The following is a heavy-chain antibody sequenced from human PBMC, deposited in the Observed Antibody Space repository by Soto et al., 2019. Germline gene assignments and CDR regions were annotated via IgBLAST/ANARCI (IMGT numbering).Heavy chain of an antibody. V-gene: IGHV1-46*01. D-gene: IGHD6-13*01. CDR1: GYTFTSYY. J-gene: IGHJ6*02. Sequence: ASVKVSCKASGYTFTSYYMHWVRQAPGQGLEWMGIINPSGGSTSYAQKFQGRVTMTRDTSTSTVYMELSSLRSEDTAVYYCARDIQQLVRDSYYGKDVWGQGNTVTVSS. CDR2: INPSGGST. CDR3: ARDIQQLVRDSYYGKDV.